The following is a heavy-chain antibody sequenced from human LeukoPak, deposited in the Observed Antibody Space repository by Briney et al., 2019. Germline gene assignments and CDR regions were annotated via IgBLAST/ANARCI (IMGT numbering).Heavy chain of an antibody. D-gene: IGHD1-26*01. CDR2: IFPGDSDT. CDR1: GYSFTGYW. CDR3: ATSGSFYGFDY. Sequence: GESLKISCKASGYSFTGYWIGWVRQMPGKGLECMGIIFPGDSDTIYSPSFQGQVTISADKSINTAYLQWSSLKASDTAMYYCATSGSFYGFDYWGQGTLVTVSS. J-gene: IGHJ4*02. V-gene: IGHV5-51*01.